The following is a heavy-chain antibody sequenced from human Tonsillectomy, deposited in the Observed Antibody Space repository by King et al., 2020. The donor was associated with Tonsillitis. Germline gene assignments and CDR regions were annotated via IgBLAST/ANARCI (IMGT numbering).Heavy chain of an antibody. D-gene: IGHD3-10*01. J-gene: IGHJ4*02. CDR3: AGSMVRGVIIFDY. Sequence: QLQESGPGLVKPSETLPLTCTVSGGSISSYYWSWIRQPPGKGLEWIGYIYYSGSTNYNPSLKSRVTISVDTSKNQFSLKLSSVTAADTAVYYCAGSMVRGVIIFDYWGQGTLVTVSS. V-gene: IGHV4-59*01. CDR1: GGSISSYY. CDR2: IYYSGST.